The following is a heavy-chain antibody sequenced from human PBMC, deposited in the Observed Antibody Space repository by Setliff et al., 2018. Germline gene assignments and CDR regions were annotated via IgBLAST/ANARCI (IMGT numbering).Heavy chain of an antibody. CDR3: ARGSTMIQGVRLYYHGLDV. J-gene: IGHJ6*02. CDR2: VYTDGTT. D-gene: IGHD3-10*01. Sequence: PSETLSLTCTVSGASLRGGSAYWGWLRQSAGKGLEWIGRVYTDGTTNYSPSLKSRVTISADTSKNHFSLRMTSVTAADTAVYFCARGSTMIQGVRLYYHGLDVWGQGTTVTSP. V-gene: IGHV4-61*02. CDR1: GASLRGGSAY.